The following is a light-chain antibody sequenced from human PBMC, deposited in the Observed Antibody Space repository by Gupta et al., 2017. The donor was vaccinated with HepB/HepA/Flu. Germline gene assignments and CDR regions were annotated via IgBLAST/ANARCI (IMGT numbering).Light chain of an antibody. Sequence: SYVLTQPPSVSVAPGKTAPITCGENNIGSKSVNWYQQKPGQAPVLVVYDDRDRPLGIPERFSGSNSGNTATLTISRVEAGDEADYYCQVWDGDSDHYVFGTGTKVTVL. CDR3: QVWDGDSDHYV. J-gene: IGLJ1*01. V-gene: IGLV3-21*03. CDR2: DDR. CDR1: NIGSKS.